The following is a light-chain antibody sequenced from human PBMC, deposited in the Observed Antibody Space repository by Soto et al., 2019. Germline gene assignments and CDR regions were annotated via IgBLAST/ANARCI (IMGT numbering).Light chain of an antibody. V-gene: IGKV3-20*01. CDR2: GAS. CDR3: QQYGGSPYT. J-gene: IGKJ2*01. Sequence: EIVLTQSPGTLSFSPGERATLSCRASQSVRSNYLAWYQQKPGQAPRLLIYGASSRATAIPDRFSGTGSGTDFTLTISRLEPEDCAVDCCQQYGGSPYTFGQGTKLEIK. CDR1: QSVRSNY.